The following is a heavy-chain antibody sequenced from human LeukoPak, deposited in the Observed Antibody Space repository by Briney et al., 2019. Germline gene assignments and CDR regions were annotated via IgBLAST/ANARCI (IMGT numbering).Heavy chain of an antibody. Sequence: PGGSLRLSCAASGFTFSSHAMSWVRQAPGKGLEWVSAINGSGSSTYYADSVKGRVSISRDNSKNTLYLQMNSLRVEGTALYYCARDFWDDFEYFDLWGRGTLVTVSS. D-gene: IGHD3-3*01. CDR2: INGSGSST. V-gene: IGHV3-23*01. CDR1: GFTFSSHA. CDR3: ARDFWDDFEYFDL. J-gene: IGHJ2*01.